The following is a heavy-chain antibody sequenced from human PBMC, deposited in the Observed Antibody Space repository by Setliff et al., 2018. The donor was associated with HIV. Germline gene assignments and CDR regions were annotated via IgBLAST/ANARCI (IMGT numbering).Heavy chain of an antibody. CDR3: ARDGFWSGYIDY. Sequence: PSETLSLTCTVSGGSINSTSYYWGWIRQPPGNGLEWIGSIYHTGSTYYKPSLKSRVTISVDTSKNQFSLKLNSVTAADTAVYYCARDGFWSGYIDYWGQGTLVTVSS. J-gene: IGHJ4*02. D-gene: IGHD3-3*01. V-gene: IGHV4-39*02. CDR2: IYHTGST. CDR1: GGSINSTSYY.